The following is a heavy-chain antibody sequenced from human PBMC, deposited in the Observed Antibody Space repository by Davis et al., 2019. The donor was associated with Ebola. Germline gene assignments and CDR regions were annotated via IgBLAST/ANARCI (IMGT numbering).Heavy chain of an antibody. CDR2: IIPILGIA. CDR1: GGTFSSYA. V-gene: IGHV1-69*04. CDR3: ARGGPGGVDY. Sequence: AASVKVSCKASGGTFSSYAISWVRQAPGQGLEWVGRIIPILGIANYAQKFQGRVTITADKSTSTAYMELSSLRSEGTAVYYCARGGPGGVDYWGQGTLVTVSS. D-gene: IGHD1-26*01. J-gene: IGHJ4*02.